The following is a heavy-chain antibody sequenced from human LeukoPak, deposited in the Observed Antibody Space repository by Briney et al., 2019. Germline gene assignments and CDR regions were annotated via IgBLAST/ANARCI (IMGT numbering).Heavy chain of an antibody. J-gene: IGHJ4*02. CDR2: ISSSGSTI. V-gene: IGHV3-11*01. CDR3: ARGEGTMIVVVTPFDY. CDR1: GFTFSDYY. Sequence: GGSLRLSCAASGFTFSDYYMSWIRQAPGKGLEWVSYISSSGSTIYYADSVKGRFTMSRDNAKNPLYLQMNSLRAEDTAVYYCARGEGTMIVVVTPFDYWGQGTLVTVSS. D-gene: IGHD3-22*01.